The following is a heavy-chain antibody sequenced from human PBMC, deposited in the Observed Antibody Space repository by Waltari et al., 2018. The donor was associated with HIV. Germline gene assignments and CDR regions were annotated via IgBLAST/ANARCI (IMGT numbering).Heavy chain of an antibody. CDR3: AKGGTSGYTFGFGR. CDR2: INSDGSIP. V-gene: IGHV3-74*01. CDR1: GFTFSSYW. D-gene: IGHD5-18*01. J-gene: IGHJ1*01. Sequence: EVQLVESGGGLVQPGGSLRLSCAASGFTFSSYWMHWVRQAPGKGLVWVSWINSDGSIPSHAGAGKGRFTISRDNARNTLYLQMNSLGAEDTAMYYCAKGGTSGYTFGFGRWGQGTLVTVSS.